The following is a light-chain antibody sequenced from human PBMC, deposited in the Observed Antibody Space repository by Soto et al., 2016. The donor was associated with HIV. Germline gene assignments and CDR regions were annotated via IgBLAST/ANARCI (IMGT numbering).Light chain of an antibody. J-gene: IGKJ1*01. Sequence: DIQMTQFPSTLSASIGDRVTITCRASQSVSVWLAWYQQKPGKAPNLLIFKTSTLEIGVPSRFSGSGSGTEFTLTLSSVQPDDVGTYYCQHIILSPWTFGQGTKLEMK. CDR2: KTS. CDR3: QHIILSPWT. CDR1: QSVSVW. V-gene: IGKV1-5*03.